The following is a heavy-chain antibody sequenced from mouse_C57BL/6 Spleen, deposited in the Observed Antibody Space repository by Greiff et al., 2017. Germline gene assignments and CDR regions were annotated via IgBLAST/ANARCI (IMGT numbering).Heavy chain of an antibody. J-gene: IGHJ4*01. CDR1: GFSLTSYG. Sequence: VQLQQSGPGLVQPSQSLSITCTVSGFSLTSYGVHWVRQSPGKGLEWLGVIWRGGSTDYNAAFMSRLSITKDNSKSQVFFKMNSLQADDTAIYYCAKAPSLCSNSYYAMDYWGQGTSVTVSS. D-gene: IGHD2-5*01. V-gene: IGHV2-5*01. CDR2: IWRGGST. CDR3: AKAPSLCSNSYYAMDY.